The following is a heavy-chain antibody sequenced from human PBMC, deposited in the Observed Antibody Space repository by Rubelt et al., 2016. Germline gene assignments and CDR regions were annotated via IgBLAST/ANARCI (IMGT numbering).Heavy chain of an antibody. Sequence: APGQGLEWMGWINPNSGGTNYAQKFQGRVTMTRDTSISTAYMELSMLRSDDTAVYYCARDRNHYDSSGYPDYWGQGTLVTVSS. D-gene: IGHD3-22*01. J-gene: IGHJ4*02. CDR2: INPNSGGT. V-gene: IGHV1-2*02. CDR3: ARDRNHYDSSGYPDY.